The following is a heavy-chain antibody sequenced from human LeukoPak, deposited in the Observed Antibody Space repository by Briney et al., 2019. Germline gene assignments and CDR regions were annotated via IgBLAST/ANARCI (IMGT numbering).Heavy chain of an antibody. D-gene: IGHD4-17*01. CDR2: IYYSGST. CDR1: GGSISSYY. V-gene: IGHV4-59*01. CDR3: ARSLFYGDYGYYFDY. J-gene: IGHJ4*02. Sequence: SETLSLTCTVSGGSISSYYWSWVRQPPGKGLEGIGYIYYSGSTNYNPSLTSRGTISVDTSKNQFSLKLSSVTAADTAVYYCARSLFYGDYGYYFDYWGQGTLVTVSS.